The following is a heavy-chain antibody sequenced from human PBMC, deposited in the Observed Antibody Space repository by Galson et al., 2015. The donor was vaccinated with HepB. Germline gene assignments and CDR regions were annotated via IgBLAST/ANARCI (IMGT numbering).Heavy chain of an antibody. J-gene: IGHJ6*03. CDR1: GFTVSSNY. V-gene: IGHV3-53*05. D-gene: IGHD6-13*01. Sequence: SLRLSCAASGFTVSSNYMSWVRQAPGKGLEWASVIYSGGSTYYADSVKGRFTISRDNSKNTLYLQMNSLRAEDTAVYYCVRSRGQQLEYYYYYYYMDVWGKGTTVTVSS. CDR2: IYSGGST. CDR3: VRSRGQQLEYYYYYYYMDV.